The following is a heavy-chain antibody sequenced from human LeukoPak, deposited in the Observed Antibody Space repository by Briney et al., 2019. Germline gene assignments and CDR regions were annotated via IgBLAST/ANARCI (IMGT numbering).Heavy chain of an antibody. V-gene: IGHV1-8*01. CDR1: GYTFTSYD. J-gene: IGHJ4*02. CDR3: ARGPPNWGYDY. D-gene: IGHD7-27*01. CDR2: MSPNSGDT. Sequence: ASAKVSCKASGYTFTSYDFNWVRQATGQRPEWMGWMSPNSGDTGYAQKFQDRVTMTRNTSISTAYMELSSLRSDDTAVYYCARGPPNWGYDYWGPGTLVTASS.